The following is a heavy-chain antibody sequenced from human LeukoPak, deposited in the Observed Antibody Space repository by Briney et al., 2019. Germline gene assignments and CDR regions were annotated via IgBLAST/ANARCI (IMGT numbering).Heavy chain of an antibody. CDR2: IYPGDSDT. J-gene: IGHJ4*02. CDR3: ARQRDSAYYDFWSGYFFFDY. D-gene: IGHD3-3*01. CDR1: GFSFNSYW. Sequence: GESLKTSCKGSGFSFNSYWIGWVRQMPGKGLEWMGIIYPGDSDTRYSPSFQGQVTISADKSISTAYLQWSSLKAPDTAMYYCARQRDSAYYDFWSGYFFFDYWGQGTLVTVVS. V-gene: IGHV5-51*01.